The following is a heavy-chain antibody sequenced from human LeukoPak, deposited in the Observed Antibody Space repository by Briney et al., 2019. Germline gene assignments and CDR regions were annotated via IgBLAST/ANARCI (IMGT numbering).Heavy chain of an antibody. V-gene: IGHV4-59*05. CDR2: IYYSGST. Sequence: PSETLSLTCAVYGGSFSGYYWSWIRQPPGKGLEWIGSIYYSGSTYYNPSLKSRVTISVDTSKNQFSLKLSSVTAADTAVYYCASLYYYDSSGYQKHYFDYWGQGTLVTVSS. CDR3: ASLYYYDSSGYQKHYFDY. J-gene: IGHJ4*02. CDR1: GGSFSGYY. D-gene: IGHD3-22*01.